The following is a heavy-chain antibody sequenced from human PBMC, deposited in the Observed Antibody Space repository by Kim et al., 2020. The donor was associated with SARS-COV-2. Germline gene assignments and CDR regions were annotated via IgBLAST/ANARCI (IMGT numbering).Heavy chain of an antibody. Sequence: SQTLSLTCAISGDSVSSNSAAWSWMRKSPSRGLEWLGRTYFRSKWYFDYAVSVKSRISINPDTSKNHFSLQLTSVTPEDTAVYYCARHRTPWGFDYWGQGTLVTVSS. CDR3: ARHRTPWGFDY. V-gene: IGHV6-1*01. CDR2: TYFRSKWYF. J-gene: IGHJ4*02. CDR1: GDSVSSNSAA. D-gene: IGHD3-16*01.